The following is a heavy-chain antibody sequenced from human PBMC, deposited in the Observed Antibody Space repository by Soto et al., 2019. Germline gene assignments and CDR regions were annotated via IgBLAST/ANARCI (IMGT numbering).Heavy chain of an antibody. CDR2: IYYSGST. J-gene: IGHJ5*02. D-gene: IGHD5-12*01. CDR3: ARVGEWLRFFEPHWFDP. V-gene: IGHV4-61*01. CDR1: GGSVSSGSYY. Sequence: SETLSLTCTVSGGSVSSGSYYWSWIRQPPGKGLEWIGYIYYSGSTNYNPSLKSRVTISVDTSKNQFSLKLSSVTAADTAVYYCARVGEWLRFFEPHWFDPWGQGTLVTVSS.